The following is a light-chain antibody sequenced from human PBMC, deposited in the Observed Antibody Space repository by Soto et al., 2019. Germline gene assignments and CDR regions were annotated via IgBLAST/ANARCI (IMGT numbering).Light chain of an antibody. CDR1: NSNIGNNE. CDR3: ASWDDSLNVYV. J-gene: IGLJ1*01. Sequence: QSVLTQPPSVSEAPRQRVTISCSGSNSNIGNNEVSWYQQLPGKAPKLLIFYNDLLPSGVSDRFSGSKSGTSASLAISGLQSEDEADYYCASWDDSLNVYVFGTVTKLTVL. CDR2: YND. V-gene: IGLV1-36*01.